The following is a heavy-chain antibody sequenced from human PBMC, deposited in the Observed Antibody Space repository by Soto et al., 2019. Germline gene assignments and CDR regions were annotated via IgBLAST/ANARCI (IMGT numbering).Heavy chain of an antibody. V-gene: IGHV3-21*01. Sequence: EVQLVESGGGLFKPGGSLRLSCAASGFTFSSYSMNWVRQAPGEWLEWVSSISSSSSYIYYADSVKGRFNISRDNAKNSRYLRMNSLRAEDTAVYYCAKGGSGWYGDYWGRGTVVAVS. CDR3: AKGGSGWYGDY. CDR1: GFTFSSYS. J-gene: IGHJ4*02. D-gene: IGHD6-19*01. CDR2: ISSSSSYI.